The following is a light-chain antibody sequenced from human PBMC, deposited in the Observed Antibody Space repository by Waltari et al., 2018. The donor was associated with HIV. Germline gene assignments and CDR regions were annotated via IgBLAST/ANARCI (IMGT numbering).Light chain of an antibody. CDR1: EGIRKD. CDR3: LQHNSYPRT. J-gene: IGKJ1*01. V-gene: IGKV1-17*01. Sequence: DIQMTQSPSFLSASVGDRVTITCRASEGIRKDLGWYQQKPGKAPKRLIYAASSLQRGVPSKFSGSGSGTEFTLTIGSLQPEDFATYYCLQHNSYPRTFGQGAKVEIK. CDR2: AAS.